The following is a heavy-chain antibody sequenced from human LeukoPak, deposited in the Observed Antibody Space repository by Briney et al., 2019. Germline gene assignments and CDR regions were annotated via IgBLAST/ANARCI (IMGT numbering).Heavy chain of an antibody. CDR1: GYTFTSYD. Sequence: EASVKVSCKASGYTFTSYDINWVRQATGQGLEWMGWMNPNSGNTGYAQKFQGRVTMTRNTSISTAYTELSSLRSEDTAVYYCARVGHSSRRAPYYYYGMDVWGQGTTVTVSS. J-gene: IGHJ6*02. CDR3: ARVGHSSRRAPYYYYGMDV. CDR2: MNPNSGNT. V-gene: IGHV1-8*01. D-gene: IGHD6-13*01.